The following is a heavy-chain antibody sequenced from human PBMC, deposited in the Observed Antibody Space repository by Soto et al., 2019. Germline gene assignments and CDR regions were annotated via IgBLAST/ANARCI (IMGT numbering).Heavy chain of an antibody. J-gene: IGHJ4*02. V-gene: IGHV1-2*04. Sequence: ASVKVSCKASGYTFTGYYMHWVRQAPGQGLEWMGWINPNSGGTNYAQKFQGWVTMTRDTSNSTAYMELSRLRSDDTAVYYCARDLGSSSFDYWGQGTLVTVSS. CDR1: GYTFTGYY. CDR2: INPNSGGT. D-gene: IGHD6-6*01. CDR3: ARDLGSSSFDY.